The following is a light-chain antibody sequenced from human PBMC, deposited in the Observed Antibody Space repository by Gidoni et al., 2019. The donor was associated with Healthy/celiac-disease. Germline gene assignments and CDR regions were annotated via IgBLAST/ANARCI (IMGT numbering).Light chain of an antibody. CDR2: GKN. V-gene: IGLV3-19*01. CDR3: NSRDSSGNHLNVV. CDR1: SLRSYY. J-gene: IGLJ2*01. Sequence: SSELTQDPAVSVALGQTVRITCQGDSLRSYYASWYQQKPGQAPVLVIYGKNNRPSGIPDRFSCSSSGNTASLTITGAQAEDEADYYCNSRDSSGNHLNVVFGGWTKLTVL.